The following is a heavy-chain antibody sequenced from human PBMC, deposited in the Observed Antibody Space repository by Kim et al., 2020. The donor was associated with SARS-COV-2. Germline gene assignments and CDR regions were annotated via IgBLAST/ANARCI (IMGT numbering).Heavy chain of an antibody. Sequence: GGSLRFSCAASGFSFSGSPLHWVRQASGKGLEWVGRIRSKANSYATGYAASVKGRFTISRDDSKNTAYLEMSGLKTEDTALYYCTRIPATTLAFWDAFDIWGQGTMVTVSS. D-gene: IGHD1-1*01. CDR3: TRIPATTLAFWDAFDI. V-gene: IGHV3-73*01. CDR1: GFSFSGSP. CDR2: IRSKANSYAT. J-gene: IGHJ3*02.